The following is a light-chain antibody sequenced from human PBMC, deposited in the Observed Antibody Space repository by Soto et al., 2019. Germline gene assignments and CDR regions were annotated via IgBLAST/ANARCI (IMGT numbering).Light chain of an antibody. CDR3: AAWDDSLNGGV. J-gene: IGLJ3*02. CDR1: GSNLRGNT. Sequence: QSVLSQPPSASGTPGQRVTISCSGSGSNLRGNTVNWYQHLPGTAPKLLIYANTQRPSGVPDRFSGSKSGTSASLAISGLQSDDEADYYCAAWDDSLNGGVFGGGTKLTVL. V-gene: IGLV1-44*01. CDR2: ANT.